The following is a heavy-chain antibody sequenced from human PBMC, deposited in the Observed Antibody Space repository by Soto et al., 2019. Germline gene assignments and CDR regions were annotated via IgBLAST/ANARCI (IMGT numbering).Heavy chain of an antibody. V-gene: IGHV3-15*01. CDR2: IKSDSDGGTT. CDR3: TTDALRFLEWFSY. CDR1: GFTLSKAW. J-gene: IGHJ4*02. D-gene: IGHD3-3*01. Sequence: EVQLVESGGGLVKPGGSRRLSCVTSGFTLSKAWMSWVRQAPGKGLEWVGRIKSDSDGGTTDYAAPVKGRFTISRDDSKNTVYLQMNSLKTEDTAVYYCTTDALRFLEWFSYWGQGILVTVSS.